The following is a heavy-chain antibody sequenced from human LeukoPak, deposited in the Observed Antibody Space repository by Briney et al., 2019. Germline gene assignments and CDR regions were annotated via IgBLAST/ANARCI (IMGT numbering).Heavy chain of an antibody. J-gene: IGHJ3*02. D-gene: IGHD5-18*01. CDR3: AKPGCGYAVGRAFDI. CDR1: GFTFSSYG. CDR2: ISGSGGST. V-gene: IGHV3-23*01. Sequence: SGGSLRLSCAASGFTFSSYGMSWVRQAPGKGLEWVSAISGSGGSTYYADSVKGRFTISRDNSRNTLYLQMNSLRAEDTAVYYCAKPGCGYAVGRAFDIWGQGTMVTVSS.